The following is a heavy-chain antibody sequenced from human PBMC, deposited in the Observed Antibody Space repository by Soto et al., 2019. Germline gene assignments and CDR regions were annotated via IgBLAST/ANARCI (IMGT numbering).Heavy chain of an antibody. Sequence: GGSLRLSCAASGFTFSTYTMNWVRQAPGKGLEWVSSISSSSSYIYYADSVKGRFTISRDNGKNLLYLQMDSLRADDTAVYYCARETLGATVDYWGQGTLVTVSS. D-gene: IGHD1-26*01. CDR2: ISSSSSYI. J-gene: IGHJ4*02. CDR3: ARETLGATVDY. CDR1: GFTFSTYT. V-gene: IGHV3-21*01.